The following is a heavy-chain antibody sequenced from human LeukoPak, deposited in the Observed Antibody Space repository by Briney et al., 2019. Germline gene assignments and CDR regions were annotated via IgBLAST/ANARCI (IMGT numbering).Heavy chain of an antibody. CDR1: GYTFTGYY. J-gene: IGHJ4*02. V-gene: IGHV1-2*02. CDR2: INPNTGGT. Sequence: ASVKVSCKASGYTFTGYYVHWVRQAPGQGLEWMGWINPNTGGTNYAQKFQVRLTMTRDTSISTAYMELGRLRSDDTAVDYCARDMDLAVAGTAGFDYWGQGTLVTVSS. D-gene: IGHD6-19*01. CDR3: ARDMDLAVAGTAGFDY.